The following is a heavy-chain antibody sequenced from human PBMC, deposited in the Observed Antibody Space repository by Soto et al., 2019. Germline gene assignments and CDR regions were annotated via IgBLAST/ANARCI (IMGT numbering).Heavy chain of an antibody. CDR3: ARDTRDGYNYYYFDY. CDR1: GFTFSSYA. CDR2: ISYDGSNK. J-gene: IGHJ4*02. V-gene: IGHV3-30-3*01. Sequence: QVQLVESGGGVVQPGRSLRLSCAASGFTFSSYAMHWVRQAPGKGLEWVAVISYDGSNKYYADSVKGRFTSARDNSKNTLYLQMNSLRAEDTAVYYCARDTRDGYNYYYFDYWGQGTLVTVSS. D-gene: IGHD5-12*01.